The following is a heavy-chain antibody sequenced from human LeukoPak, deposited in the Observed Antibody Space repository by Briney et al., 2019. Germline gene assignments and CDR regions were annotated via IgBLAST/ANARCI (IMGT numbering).Heavy chain of an antibody. CDR2: ISYDGSNK. CDR1: GFTFSAYW. V-gene: IGHV3-30-3*01. D-gene: IGHD2-15*01. Sequence: PGGSLRLSCAASGFTFSAYWMNWVRQAPGKGLEWVAVISYDGSNKYYADSVKGRFTISRDNSKNTLYLQMNSLRAEDTAVYYCARDRNGGYCSGGSCYSLDYWGQGTLVTVSS. J-gene: IGHJ4*02. CDR3: ARDRNGGYCSGGSCYSLDY.